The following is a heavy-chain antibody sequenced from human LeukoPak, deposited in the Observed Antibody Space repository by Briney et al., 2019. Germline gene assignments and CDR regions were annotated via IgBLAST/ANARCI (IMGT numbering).Heavy chain of an antibody. J-gene: IGHJ4*02. Sequence: KVSCKASGYTFTSYGISWVRQMPGKGLEWMGIIYPGDSDTRYSPSFQGQVTISADKSISTAYLQWSSLKASDTAMYYCARHHNGLTDYWGQGTLVTVSS. CDR1: GYTFTSYG. D-gene: IGHD2-8*01. CDR2: IYPGDSDT. V-gene: IGHV5-51*01. CDR3: ARHHNGLTDY.